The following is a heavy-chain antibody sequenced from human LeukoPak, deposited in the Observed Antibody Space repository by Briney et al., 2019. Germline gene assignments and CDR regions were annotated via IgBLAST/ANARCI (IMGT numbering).Heavy chain of an antibody. Sequence: SETLSLTCTVSGASISSYYWNWIRQPPGKGLEWIGYIYNSESTNYNPSLRSRVTISLDTSKEQFSLKLKSVTGADTAVYYCARDRKQWLRGPFDPWGQGTLVTVSS. CDR1: GASISSYY. D-gene: IGHD6-19*01. V-gene: IGHV4-59*01. J-gene: IGHJ5*02. CDR3: ARDRKQWLRGPFDP. CDR2: IYNSEST.